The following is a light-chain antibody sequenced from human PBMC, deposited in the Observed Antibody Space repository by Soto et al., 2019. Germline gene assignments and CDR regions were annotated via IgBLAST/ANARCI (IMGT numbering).Light chain of an antibody. CDR2: DAS. J-gene: IGKJ2*01. V-gene: IGKV3-20*01. CDR3: HQYVSSPLT. Sequence: EIVLTQSPGTLSLSPGEGATVSCRASQSVNSNLLAWFQQKPGQAPRLLIHDASRRVTGIPDRFSGSGSGTDFTLSISRLEPEDCAVYYCHQYVSSPLTFGQGTKLEIK. CDR1: QSVNSNL.